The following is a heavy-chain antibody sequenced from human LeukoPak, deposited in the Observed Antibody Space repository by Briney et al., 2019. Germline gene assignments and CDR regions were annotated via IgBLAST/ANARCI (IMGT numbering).Heavy chain of an antibody. CDR2: ISGSGGST. V-gene: IGHV3-23*01. D-gene: IGHD6-25*01. J-gene: IGHJ4*02. Sequence: PGGSLRLSCAASGFTVSSNYMSWVRQAPGKGLDWVSSISGSGGSTYYADSVKGRFTISRDNSKNTLYLQMNTLTADDTAMYYCAKAYSSGWTYFDYWGQGALVTVSS. CDR3: AKAYSSGWTYFDY. CDR1: GFTVSSNY.